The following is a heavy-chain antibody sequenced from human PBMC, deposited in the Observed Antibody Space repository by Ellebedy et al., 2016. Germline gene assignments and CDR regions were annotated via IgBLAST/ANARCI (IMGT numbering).Heavy chain of an antibody. Sequence: GSLRLSXAVSGGSISSSNWWSWVRQPPGKGLEWIGEIYHSGSTNYNPSLKSRVTISVDKSKNQFSLKLSSVTAADTAVYYCAREDAPFDAFDIWGQGTMVTVSS. CDR1: GGSISSSNW. J-gene: IGHJ3*02. CDR3: AREDAPFDAFDI. CDR2: IYHSGST. V-gene: IGHV4-4*02.